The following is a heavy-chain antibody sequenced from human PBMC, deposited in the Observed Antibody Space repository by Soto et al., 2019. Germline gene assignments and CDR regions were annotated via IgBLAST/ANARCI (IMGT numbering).Heavy chain of an antibody. CDR3: ASGIQLWLRRINNGYSG. CDR2: IIPMFGTA. V-gene: IGHV1-69*13. Sequence: SVKVSCKAPGGTFSTYAISWVRQAPGQGLEWMGGIIPMFGTANYAQRFQDRVTITADESTSTVYMELSSLRSEDTAVYFCASGIQLWLRRINNGYSGWGQGTLVTVSS. CDR1: GGTFSTYA. D-gene: IGHD5-18*01. J-gene: IGHJ4*02.